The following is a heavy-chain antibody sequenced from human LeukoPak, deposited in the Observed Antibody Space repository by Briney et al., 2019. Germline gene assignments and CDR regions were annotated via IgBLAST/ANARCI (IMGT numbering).Heavy chain of an antibody. D-gene: IGHD1-26*01. CDR2: MNPNSGNT. Sequence: ASVKVSCKASTYTFSSYDINWVRQAPGQGLEWMGWMNPNSGNTGYAQKFQGRVTMTRNTSISTAYMELSSLKSEDTAVYYCARGKVGATINWLDPWGQGTLVTVSS. V-gene: IGHV1-8*01. J-gene: IGHJ5*02. CDR3: ARGKVGATINWLDP. CDR1: TYTFSSYD.